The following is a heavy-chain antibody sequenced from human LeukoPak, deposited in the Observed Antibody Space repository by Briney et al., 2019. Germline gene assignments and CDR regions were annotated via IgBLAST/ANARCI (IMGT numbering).Heavy chain of an antibody. V-gene: IGHV1-24*01. D-gene: IGHD6-6*01. CDR3: ATEVAARPNSGGYFDY. CDR1: GYTLTELS. Sequence: ASVKVSCKVSGYTLTELSMHWVRQAPGKGLEWMGGFDPEDGETIYAQKFQGRVTMTEDTSTDTAYMELSSLRSEDTAVYYCATEVAARPNSGGYFDYWGQGTLVTVSS. CDR2: FDPEDGET. J-gene: IGHJ4*02.